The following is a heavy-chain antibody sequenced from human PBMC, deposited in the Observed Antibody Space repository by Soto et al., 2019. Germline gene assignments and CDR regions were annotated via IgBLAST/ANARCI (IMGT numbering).Heavy chain of an antibody. J-gene: IGHJ4*02. CDR3: AEDSYYHDSTGYYIFDY. CDR2: IYHSGST. D-gene: IGHD3-22*01. Sequence: SETLSLTCAVSGGTISSGGYSWSWIRQPPGKGLEWIGYIYHSGSTYYNPSLKSRVTISVDRSKNQFSLKLSSVTAADTAVYYCAEDSYYHDSTGYYIFDYWGQGTLVTVSS. V-gene: IGHV4-30-2*01. CDR1: GGTISSGGYS.